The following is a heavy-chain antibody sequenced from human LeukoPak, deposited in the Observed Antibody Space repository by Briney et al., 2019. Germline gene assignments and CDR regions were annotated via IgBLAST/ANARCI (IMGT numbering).Heavy chain of an antibody. CDR1: GGSILTTNW. D-gene: IGHD1-26*01. CDR2: VHLSGTS. Sequence: SGTLSLTCAVSGGSILTTNWWSWVRQPPGKGLEWIGEVHLSGTSNYNPSLKSRVSVSIDKSKNQLSLKLTSVTAADTAMYYCARESGAFSPFGFWGQGTLVTVSS. CDR3: ARESGAFSPFGF. V-gene: IGHV4-4*02. J-gene: IGHJ4*02.